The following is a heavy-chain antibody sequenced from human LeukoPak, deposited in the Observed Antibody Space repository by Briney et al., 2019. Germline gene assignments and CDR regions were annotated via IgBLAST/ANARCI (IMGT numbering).Heavy chain of an antibody. V-gene: IGHV3-7*05. CDR1: GFTFSSYW. CDR2: IKQDGSEK. D-gene: IGHD3-22*01. J-gene: IGHJ4*02. Sequence: PGGSLRLSCAASGFTFSSYWMSWVRQAPGKSLEWVANIKQDGSEKYYVDSVKGRFTISRDNAKNSLYLQMNSLRAEDTAVYYCASGYYYDSGEYWGQGTLVTVSS. CDR3: ASGYYYDSGEY.